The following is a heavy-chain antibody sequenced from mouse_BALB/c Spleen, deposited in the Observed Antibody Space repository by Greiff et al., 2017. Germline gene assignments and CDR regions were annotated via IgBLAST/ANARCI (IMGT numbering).Heavy chain of an antibody. Sequence: EVQRVESGGGLVQPGGSLRLSCATSGFTFTDYYMSWVRQPPGKALEWLGFIRNKANGYTTEYSASVKGRFTISRDNSQSILYLQMNTLRAEDSATYYCARDPPDYWGQGTTLTVSS. CDR1: GFTFTDYY. CDR3: ARDPPDY. J-gene: IGHJ2*01. V-gene: IGHV7-3*02. CDR2: IRNKANGYTT.